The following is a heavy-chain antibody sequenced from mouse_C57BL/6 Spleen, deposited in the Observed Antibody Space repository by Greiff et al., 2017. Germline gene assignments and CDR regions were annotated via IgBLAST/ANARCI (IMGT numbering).Heavy chain of an antibody. V-gene: IGHV1-53*01. CDR1: GYTFTSYW. J-gene: IGHJ3*01. Sequence: QVQLQQPGTDLVKPGASVKLSCKASGYTFTSYWMHWVKQRPEQGLEWIGNINPSDGGTNYNEKFKSKATLTVDKSSSTAYMQLSSLTSVDSAVYYGASGFTTPPAGFAYWGQGTLVTVSA. CDR2: INPSDGGT. CDR3: ASGFTTPPAGFAY. D-gene: IGHD1-1*01.